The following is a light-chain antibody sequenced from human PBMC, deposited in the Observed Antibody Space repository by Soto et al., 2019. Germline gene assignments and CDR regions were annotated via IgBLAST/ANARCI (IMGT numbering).Light chain of an antibody. Sequence: DIQMTQSPSTLSASVGDRVTITCRASQSISSWLAWYQQKPGKAPKLLIYDASSLESGVPSRFSGSGSGTELTLTISSPQPDDFATYYCQQYNSYSAPTFGEGTKVEI. V-gene: IGKV1-5*01. CDR3: QQYNSYSAPT. J-gene: IGKJ4*01. CDR1: QSISSW. CDR2: DAS.